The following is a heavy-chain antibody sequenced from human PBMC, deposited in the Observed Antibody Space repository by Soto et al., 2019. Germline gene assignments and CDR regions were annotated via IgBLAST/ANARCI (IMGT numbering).Heavy chain of an antibody. CDR2: IAVGSGYT. D-gene: IGHD2-8*01. CDR3: AADATAWQQMVPSNY. V-gene: IGHV1-58*01. CDR1: GFTFTSSA. J-gene: IGHJ4*02. Sequence: SVKVSCKASGFTFTSSAFQWVRQARGQRLEWIGWIAVGSGYTNYAQRFQDRVTLTRDMSTATTYMELSRLTSEDTAIYYCAADATAWQQMVPSNYWGQGTLVTVSS.